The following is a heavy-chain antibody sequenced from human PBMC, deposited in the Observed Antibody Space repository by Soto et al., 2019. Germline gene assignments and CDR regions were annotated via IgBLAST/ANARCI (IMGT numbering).Heavy chain of an antibody. V-gene: IGHV1-18*01. J-gene: IGHJ3*02. CDR1: GYTFTGYG. CDR3: ARDPNFGNYGDYNDAFDI. Sequence: ASVKVSCKASGYTFTGYGISWVRQAPGQGLEWMGWISAYNGNTNYAQKLQGRVTMTADTSTSTAYMELRSLRSDDTAVYYCARDPNFGNYGDYNDAFDIWGQGTMVTVSS. CDR2: ISAYNGNT. D-gene: IGHD4-17*01.